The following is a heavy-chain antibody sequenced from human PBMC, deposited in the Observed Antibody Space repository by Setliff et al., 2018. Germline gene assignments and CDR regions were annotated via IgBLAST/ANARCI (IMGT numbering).Heavy chain of an antibody. D-gene: IGHD3-22*01. CDR1: GFAFNRHG. J-gene: IGHJ4*02. CDR2: INWDGRST. V-gene: IGHV3-20*04. CDR3: ARGGKFYYDSSDYPDAF. Sequence: SGGSLRLSCAASGFAFNRHGMNWVRQVPGKGLEWVSTINWDGRSTGYTDSVKGRFTISRDNAKTSLYLQMNSLGAEDTAVYYCARGGKFYYDSSDYPDAFWGLGTLVTVSS.